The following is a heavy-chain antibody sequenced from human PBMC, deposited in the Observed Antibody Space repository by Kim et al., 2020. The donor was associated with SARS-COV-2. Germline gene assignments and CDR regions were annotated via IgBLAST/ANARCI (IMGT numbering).Heavy chain of an antibody. D-gene: IGHD6-13*01. CDR1: GYTFTSYA. V-gene: IGHV7-4-1*02. J-gene: IGHJ5*02. CDR2: INTNTGNP. CDR3: ARGIAAAGTEGGYWFDP. Sequence: ASVKVSCKASGYTFTSYAMNWVRQAPGQGLEWMGWINTNTGNPTYAQGFTGRFVFSLDTSVSTAYLQISSLKAEDTAVYYCARGIAAAGTEGGYWFDPWGQGTLVTVSS.